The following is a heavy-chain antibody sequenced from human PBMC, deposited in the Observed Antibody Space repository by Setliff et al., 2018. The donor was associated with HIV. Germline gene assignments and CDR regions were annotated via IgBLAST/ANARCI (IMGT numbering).Heavy chain of an antibody. CDR1: GGSISSGSYY. V-gene: IGHV4-61*02. CDR3: ARGARRYNMWADPFDY. D-gene: IGHD1-1*01. CDR2: IYTSGNT. J-gene: IGHJ4*02. Sequence: SETLSLTCSVSGGSISSGSYYWSWIRQPAGKGPEWIGRIYTSGNTNYNPFLKSRVTISVDTSKNQFSLKLNSVTAADTAVYYCARGARRYNMWADPFDYWGQGTLVTVSS.